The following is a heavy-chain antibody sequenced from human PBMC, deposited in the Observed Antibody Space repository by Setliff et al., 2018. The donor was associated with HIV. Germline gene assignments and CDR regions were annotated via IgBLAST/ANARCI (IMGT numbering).Heavy chain of an antibody. CDR2: ISYDGSKK. CDR1: GFTFSRYG. V-gene: IGHV3-30*04. Sequence: PGGSLRLSCAASGFTFSRYGMHWVRQAPGKGLEWVAFISYDGSKKYDADFVKGRFTISRDNSKNTLYLQMNSLRTDDTAVYFCARDFSTYYSIDSWGQGTLVTVDYWGQGTLVTVSS. CDR3: ARDFSTYYSIDSWGQGTLVTVDY. J-gene: IGHJ4*02. D-gene: IGHD3-22*01.